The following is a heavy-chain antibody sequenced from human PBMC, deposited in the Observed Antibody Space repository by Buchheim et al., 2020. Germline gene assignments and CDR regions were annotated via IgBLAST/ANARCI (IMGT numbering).Heavy chain of an antibody. V-gene: IGHV3-21*01. Sequence: EVRLVQSGGGLVKPGGSLRLSCAASGFTFSDSTMNWVRQAPGKGLEWVSSISSRSTYMFYADSVMGRFTLSRDNRRNSLYLQLNSLRAEDTALYCCARAYGDAFYRGMDVWGQGTT. D-gene: IGHD4-17*01. J-gene: IGHJ6*02. CDR3: ARAYGDAFYRGMDV. CDR1: GFTFSDST. CDR2: ISSRSTYM.